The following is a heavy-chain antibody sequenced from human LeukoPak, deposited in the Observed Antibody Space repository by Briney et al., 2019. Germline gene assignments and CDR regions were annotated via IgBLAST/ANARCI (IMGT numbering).Heavy chain of an antibody. CDR3: AKDNGSVWYVGGFDP. D-gene: IGHD6-19*01. V-gene: IGHV3-23*01. CDR2: ISGSGGST. J-gene: IGHJ5*02. Sequence: GGSLRLYCAASGFTFSSYAMSWVRQAPGKGLEWVSAISGSGGSTYYADSVKGRFTISRDNSKNTLYLQMNSLRAEDTAVYYCAKDNGSVWYVGGFDPWGQGTLVTVSS. CDR1: GFTFSSYA.